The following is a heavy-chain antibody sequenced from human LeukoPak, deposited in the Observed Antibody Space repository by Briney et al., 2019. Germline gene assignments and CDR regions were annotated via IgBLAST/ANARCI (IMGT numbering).Heavy chain of an antibody. CDR2: INPNSGGT. D-gene: IGHD3-10*01. CDR3: ARGGGPGSGSYYKTDAFDI. Sequence: GASVKVSCKASGYTFTGYYMHWVRQAPGQGLEWMGWINPNSGGTNYAQKFQGWVTMTRDTSISTAYMELSRLRSDDTAVYYCARGGGPGSGSYYKTDAFDIWGQGTMVTVSS. CDR1: GYTFTGYY. J-gene: IGHJ3*02. V-gene: IGHV1-2*04.